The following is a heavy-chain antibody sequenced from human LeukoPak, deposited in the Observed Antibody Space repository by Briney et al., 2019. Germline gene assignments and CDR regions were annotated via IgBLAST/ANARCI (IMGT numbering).Heavy chain of an antibody. CDR3: ARDRNYYFDY. J-gene: IGHJ4*02. CDR1: GFTFSSYA. Sequence: GGSLRLSCAASGFTFSSYAMHWVRQAPGKGLEWVAVISYDGSNKYYADSVKGRFTISRDNFKNTLYLQMNSLRAEDTAVYYCARDRNYYFDYWGQGTLVTVSS. V-gene: IGHV3-30*04. CDR2: ISYDGSNK. D-gene: IGHD2/OR15-2a*01.